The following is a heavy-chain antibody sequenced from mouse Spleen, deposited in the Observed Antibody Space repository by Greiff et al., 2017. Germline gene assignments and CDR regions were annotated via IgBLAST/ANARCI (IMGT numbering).Heavy chain of an antibody. V-gene: IGHV3-6*01. D-gene: IGHD2-14*01. CDR1: GYSITSGYY. J-gene: IGHJ3*01. Sequence: EVKVEESGPGLVKPSQSLSLTCSVPGYSITSGYYWNWIRQFPGNKLEWMGYISYDGSNNYNPSLKNRISITRDTSKNQFFLKLNSVTTEDTATYYCARDGTYYRYEDWFAYWGQGTLVTVSA. CDR2: ISYDGSN. CDR3: ARDGTYYRYEDWFAY.